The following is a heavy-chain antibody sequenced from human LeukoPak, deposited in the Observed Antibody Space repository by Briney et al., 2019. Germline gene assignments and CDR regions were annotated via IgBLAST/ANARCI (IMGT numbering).Heavy chain of an antibody. D-gene: IGHD5-12*01. J-gene: IGHJ4*02. CDR2: ISSSSSTI. CDR1: GFTFSNYE. Sequence: GGSLRLSCAASGFTFSNYEMNCVRQAPGKGLEWVSYISSSSSTIYYADSVKGRFTISRDNAKNSLYLQMNSLRAEDTAVYYCARGHIARDYWGQGTLVTVSS. V-gene: IGHV3-48*03. CDR3: ARGHIARDY.